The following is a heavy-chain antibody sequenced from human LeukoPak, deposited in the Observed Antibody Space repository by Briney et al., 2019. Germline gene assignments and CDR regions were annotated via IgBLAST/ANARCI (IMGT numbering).Heavy chain of an antibody. D-gene: IGHD2/OR15-2a*01. CDR1: GGTFSSYA. J-gene: IGHJ4*02. CDR3: ARGQNKCLGH. V-gene: IGHV1-69*13. CDR2: IIPIFGTA. Sequence: SVKVSCKAPGGTFSSYAISWVRQAPGQGLEWMGGIIPIFGTANYAQKFQGRVTITADESTGTAYMELSSLRPEDTAVYYCARGQNKCLGHWGQGTLVTVSS.